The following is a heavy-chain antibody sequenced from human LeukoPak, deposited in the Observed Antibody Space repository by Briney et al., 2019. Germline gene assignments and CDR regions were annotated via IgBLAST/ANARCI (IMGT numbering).Heavy chain of an antibody. CDR1: GGSISSSSYY. V-gene: IGHV4-39*01. CDR3: ARRTIAVAGTGSDY. D-gene: IGHD6-19*01. J-gene: IGHJ4*02. Sequence: SETLSLTCTVSGGSISSSSYYWGWIRQPPGKGLEWIGSIYYSGSTYYNPSLKSRVTISVDTSKKQFSLKLSSVTAADTAVYYCARRTIAVAGTGSDYWGQGTLVTVSS. CDR2: IYYSGST.